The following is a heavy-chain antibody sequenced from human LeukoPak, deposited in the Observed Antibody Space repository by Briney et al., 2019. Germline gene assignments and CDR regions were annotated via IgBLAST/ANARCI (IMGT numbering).Heavy chain of an antibody. CDR1: GGSISSYY. D-gene: IGHD3-10*01. J-gene: IGHJ5*02. CDR2: IYTSGST. Sequence: SETLSLTCTVPGGSISSYYWSWIRQPAGKGLEWIGRIYTSGSTNYNPSLKSRVTMSVEKSKNQFSLKLSSVTAADTAVYYCAGVPFDWFDPWRQGTLVSVSS. CDR3: AGVPFDWFDP. V-gene: IGHV4-4*07.